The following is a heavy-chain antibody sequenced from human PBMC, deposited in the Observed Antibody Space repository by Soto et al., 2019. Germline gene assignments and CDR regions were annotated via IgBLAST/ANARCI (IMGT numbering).Heavy chain of an antibody. D-gene: IGHD3-3*01. Sequence: SETLSLTCTVSGGSISSYYWSWIRQPPGKGLEWIGYIYYSGSTNYNPSLKSRVTISVDTSKNQFSLKLSSVTAADTAVYYCARNYVFWSGYDPYYYYMDVWAKVNTVTVSS. CDR1: GGSISSYY. V-gene: IGHV4-59*08. J-gene: IGHJ6*03. CDR3: ARNYVFWSGYDPYYYYMDV. CDR2: IYYSGST.